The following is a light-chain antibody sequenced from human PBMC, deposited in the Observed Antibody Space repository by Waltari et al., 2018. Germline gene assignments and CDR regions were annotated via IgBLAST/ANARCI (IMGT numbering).Light chain of an antibody. CDR2: GAS. J-gene: IGKJ2*01. CDR1: QGVSSN. CDR3: QQYNSWPPYT. V-gene: IGKV3-15*01. Sequence: EIVMTQSPATLSVSPGERATLSCRASQGVSSNLAWYKQKPGQAPRLLIYGASSRATGITGRFSGSGSGTDFTLTISSLQSEDFAVYYCQQYNSWPPYTFGQGTKLQIK.